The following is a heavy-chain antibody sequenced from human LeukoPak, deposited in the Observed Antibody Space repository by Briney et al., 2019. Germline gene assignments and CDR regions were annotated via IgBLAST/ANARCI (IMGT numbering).Heavy chain of an antibody. CDR3: AKYRYYGSGSSLPDS. V-gene: IGHV3-23*01. Sequence: GGSLRLSCAASGFTFSGYAMSWVRQAPGKGLDCVSSISDSGGSTYYADSVKGRFTISRDNSKNTLYLQMNSLRADDTAVYCCAKYRYYGSGSSLPDSWGQGTLVTVSS. J-gene: IGHJ4*02. CDR1: GFTFSGYA. D-gene: IGHD3-10*01. CDR2: ISDSGGST.